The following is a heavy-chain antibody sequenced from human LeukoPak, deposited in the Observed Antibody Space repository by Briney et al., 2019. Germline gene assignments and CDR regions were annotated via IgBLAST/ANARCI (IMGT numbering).Heavy chain of an antibody. V-gene: IGHV3-23*01. CDR2: ITGSGGTT. D-gene: IGHD2-8*02. CDR3: AKTGQADY. Sequence: GGSLRLSCAASGFTFSNNAMSWVRQAPGKGLEWLSTITGSGGTTYSADSVKGQFTISRDNSKNTLYLQMNSLRAEDTAVYYCAKTGQADYWGQGTLVTVSS. CDR1: GFTFSNNA. J-gene: IGHJ4*02.